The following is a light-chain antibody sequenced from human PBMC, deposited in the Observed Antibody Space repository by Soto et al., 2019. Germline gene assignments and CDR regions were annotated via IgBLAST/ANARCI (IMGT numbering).Light chain of an antibody. Sequence: QSVLTQSPSASASLGASVKLTCTLSSGHSSYAIAWHQQQPEKGPRYLMKLSSDGSHSKEDGIPDRFSGSSSGAERYLTISSLQSEDEADYYCQTWDTGARVVFGGGTKLTVL. V-gene: IGLV4-69*01. CDR3: QTWDTGARVV. J-gene: IGLJ2*01. CDR1: SGHSSYA. CDR2: LSSDGSH.